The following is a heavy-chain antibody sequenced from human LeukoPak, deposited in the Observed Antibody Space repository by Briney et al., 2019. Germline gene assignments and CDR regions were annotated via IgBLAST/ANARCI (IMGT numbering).Heavy chain of an antibody. J-gene: IGHJ3*02. CDR3: ARDLGMTSMDI. CDR1: GFTFSIYW. CDR2: INSDGSST. Sequence: PGGSLRLSCGASGFTFSIYWMHWVRQAPGKGLVWVSRINSDGSSTNYADSVKGRFTISRDNAKNTLYLQMNSLGAEDTAVYYCARDLGMTSMDIWGQGTMVTVS. V-gene: IGHV3-74*01. D-gene: IGHD2-21*02.